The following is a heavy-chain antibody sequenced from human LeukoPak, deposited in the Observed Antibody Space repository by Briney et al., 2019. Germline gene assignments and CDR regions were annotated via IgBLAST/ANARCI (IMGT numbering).Heavy chain of an antibody. CDR1: GGSISSYY. D-gene: IGHD3-3*01. Sequence: PSETLSLTCTVSGGSISSYYWSWIRQPAGKGLEWIGRIYTSGSTNYNPSLKSRVTMSVDTSKNQFSLKLSSVTAADTAVYYCARDTGYYDFWSGYEANAFDIWGQGTMVTVSS. J-gene: IGHJ3*02. CDR2: IYTSGST. V-gene: IGHV4-4*07. CDR3: ARDTGYYDFWSGYEANAFDI.